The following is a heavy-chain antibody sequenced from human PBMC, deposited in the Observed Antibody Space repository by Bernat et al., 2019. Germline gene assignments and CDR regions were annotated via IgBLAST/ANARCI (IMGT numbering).Heavy chain of an antibody. D-gene: IGHD1-26*01. CDR3: AKDQSGSYLTSGRAGAFDI. CDR2: ITASGGST. CDR1: GFTFSSYA. Sequence: EVQLLESGGGLVQPGGSLRLSCAASGFTFSSYAMTWVRQAPGKGLEWVSSITASGGSTYSADSVKGRFTISRDNSKSTLHLQMNSLRAEDTAIYYCAKDQSGSYLTSGRAGAFDIWGQGTVVTVSS. V-gene: IGHV3-23*01. J-gene: IGHJ3*02.